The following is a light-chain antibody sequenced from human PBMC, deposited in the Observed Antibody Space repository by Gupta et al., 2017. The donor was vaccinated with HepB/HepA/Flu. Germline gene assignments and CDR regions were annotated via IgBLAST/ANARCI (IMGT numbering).Light chain of an antibody. CDR3: QVWDSSSDHVV. CDR2: ANY. CDR1: NIGSKS. Sequence: SYVLTQPPSVSMAPGETVRITCGGNNIGSKSVHWYQQKPGQAPMLVVYANYDRPSGIPERFSGSNSGRTATLTISRVEAGDEADYYCQVWDSSSDHVVFGGGTKLTVL. J-gene: IGLJ3*02. V-gene: IGLV3-21*02.